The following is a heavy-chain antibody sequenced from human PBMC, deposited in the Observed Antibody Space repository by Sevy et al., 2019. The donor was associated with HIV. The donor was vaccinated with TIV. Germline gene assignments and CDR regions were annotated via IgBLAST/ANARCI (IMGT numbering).Heavy chain of an antibody. D-gene: IGHD3-10*01. J-gene: IGHJ6*02. CDR2: IYSGGST. CDR3: ARAPWYYYGSGSYYYGMDV. Sequence: GGSLRLSCAASGFTVSSNYMSWVRQAPGKGLEWVSVIYSGGSTYYADSVKGGFTISRDNTKNTLYLQMNSLKTEDTAVYYWARAPWYYYGSGSYYYGMDVWGQGTTVTVSS. CDR1: GFTVSSNY. V-gene: IGHV3-53*01.